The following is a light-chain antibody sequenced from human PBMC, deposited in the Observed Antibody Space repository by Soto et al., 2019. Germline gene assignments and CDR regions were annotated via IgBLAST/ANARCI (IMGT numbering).Light chain of an antibody. V-gene: IGKV3-20*01. CDR2: GAS. CDR3: QHYGTTPWT. J-gene: IGKJ1*01. Sequence: ETVFTQSPGTLSLSPGERVTLSCRASQSVCSGCSGCYQQTPGESTSLLIYGASTRATGITDRFSGSGSATDFTLTISRLEPEDYEVYCCQHYGTTPWTFGQGTKVVIK. CDR1: QSVCSGC.